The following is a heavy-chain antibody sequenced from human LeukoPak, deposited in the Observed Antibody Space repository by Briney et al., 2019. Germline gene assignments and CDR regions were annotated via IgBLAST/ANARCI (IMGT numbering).Heavy chain of an antibody. CDR3: AHTAYYYDSSGHADAFDI. Sequence: SGPTLVKPTQTLTLTCTFSGFSLSTSGVGVGWIRQPSGKALEWLALIYWDDDKRYSPSLKSRLTITKDTSKNQVVLTMTNMDPVDTATYYCAHTAYYYDSSGHADAFDIWGQGTMVTVSS. V-gene: IGHV2-5*02. D-gene: IGHD3-22*01. CDR1: GFSLSTSGVG. J-gene: IGHJ3*02. CDR2: IYWDDDK.